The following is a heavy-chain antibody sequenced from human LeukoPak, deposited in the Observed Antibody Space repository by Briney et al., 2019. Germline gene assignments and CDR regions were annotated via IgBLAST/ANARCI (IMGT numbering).Heavy chain of an antibody. CDR3: ARDRGDILTGLFDY. D-gene: IGHD3-9*01. CDR2: IIPIFGTA. J-gene: IGHJ4*02. Sequence: ASVKVSCKASGGTFSSYAISWVRQAPGQGLEWMGGIIPIFGTANYAQKFQGRVTITADESTSTAYMELSSLRSEDTAVYYCARDRGDILTGLFDYWGQGTLVTVSS. CDR1: GGTFSSYA. V-gene: IGHV1-69*13.